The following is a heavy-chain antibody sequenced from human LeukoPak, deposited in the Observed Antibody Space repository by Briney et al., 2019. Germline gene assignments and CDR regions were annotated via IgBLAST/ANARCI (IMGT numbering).Heavy chain of an antibody. J-gene: IGHJ4*02. CDR2: IIPIFGTA. D-gene: IGHD3-22*01. CDR3: AREGSYYDSSGYYAFGY. Sequence: SVKVSGKASGGTFSSYAISWVRQAPGQGLEWMGGIIPIFGTANYAQKFQGRVTITADESTSTAYMELSSLRSEDTAVYYCAREGSYYDSSGYYAFGYWGQGTLVTVSS. V-gene: IGHV1-69*13. CDR1: GGTFSSYA.